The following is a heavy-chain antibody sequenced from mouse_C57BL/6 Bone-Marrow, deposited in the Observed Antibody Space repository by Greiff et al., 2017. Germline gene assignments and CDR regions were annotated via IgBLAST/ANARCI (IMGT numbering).Heavy chain of an antibody. J-gene: IGHJ3*01. V-gene: IGHV1-80*01. CDR1: GYAFSSYW. D-gene: IGHD3-2*02. CDR2: IYPGDGDT. Sequence: VQLQESGAELVKPGASVKISCKASGYAFSSYWMNWVKQRPGTGLEWIGQIYPGDGDTNYNGKFKGKATLTADKSSSTAYMQLSSLTSEDAAVYFCARGQLRPAWFADWGQGTLVTVSA. CDR3: ARGQLRPAWFAD.